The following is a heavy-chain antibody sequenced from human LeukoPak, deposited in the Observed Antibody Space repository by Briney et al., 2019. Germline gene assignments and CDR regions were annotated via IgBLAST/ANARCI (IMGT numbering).Heavy chain of an antibody. CDR3: ARDLGRPLNYYDSSGLRAGY. CDR2: INPNSGGT. D-gene: IGHD3-22*01. CDR1: GYTFTGYY. V-gene: IGHV1-2*06. J-gene: IGHJ4*02. Sequence: ASVKVSCKASGYTFTGYYMHWVRQAPGQGLEWMGRINPNSGGTNYAQKFQGRVTMTRDTSISTAYMELRSLRSDDTAVYYCARDLGRPLNYYDSSGLRAGYWGQGTLVTVSS.